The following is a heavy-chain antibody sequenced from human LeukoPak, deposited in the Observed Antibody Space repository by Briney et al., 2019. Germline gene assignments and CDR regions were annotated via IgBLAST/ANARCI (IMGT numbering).Heavy chain of an antibody. CDR2: IFSHGET. CDR3: ARDPPAVSINTYA. Sequence: GGSLRLSCAASGFTIGNNYMNWVRQAPGKGLEWVSLIFSHGETSYADSVKGRFTISRDNSKNTLYLQMNGLGVEDTAVYYCARDPPAVSINTYAWGQGTLVTVSS. D-gene: IGHD2-8*01. J-gene: IGHJ4*02. V-gene: IGHV3-66*01. CDR1: GFTIGNNY.